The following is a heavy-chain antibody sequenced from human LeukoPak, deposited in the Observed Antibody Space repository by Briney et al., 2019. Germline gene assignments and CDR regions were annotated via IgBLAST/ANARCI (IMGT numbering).Heavy chain of an antibody. J-gene: IGHJ4*02. CDR3: ARPYSGSYYGFDY. D-gene: IGHD1-26*01. Sequence: QPGGSLRLSCAASGFTFSSYVMHWVRQGPGKGLEWVAVISYDGSNKYYADSVKGRFTISRDNSKNTLYLQMNSLRAEDTAVYYCARPYSGSYYGFDYWGQGTLVTVSS. V-gene: IGHV3-30-3*01. CDR2: ISYDGSNK. CDR1: GFTFSSYV.